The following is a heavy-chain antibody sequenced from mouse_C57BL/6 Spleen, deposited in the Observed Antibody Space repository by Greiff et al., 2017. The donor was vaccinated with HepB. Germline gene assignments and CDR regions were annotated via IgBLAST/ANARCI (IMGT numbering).Heavy chain of an antibody. CDR1: GFTFSSYA. D-gene: IGHD1-1*01. J-gene: IGHJ4*01. CDR2: ISSGGDYI. Sequence: EVQRVESGEGLVKPGGSLKLSCAASGFTFSSYAMSWVRQTPEKRLEWVAYISSGGDYIYYADTVKGRFTISRDNARNTLYLQMSSLKSEDTAMYYCTRDHSGIALDYWGQGTSVTVSS. CDR3: TRDHSGIALDY. V-gene: IGHV5-9-1*02.